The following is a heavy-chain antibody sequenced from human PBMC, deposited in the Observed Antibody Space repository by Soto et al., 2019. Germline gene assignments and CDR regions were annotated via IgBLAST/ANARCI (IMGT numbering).Heavy chain of an antibody. J-gene: IGHJ4*02. CDR3: TRGQRWLQFGTAGSH. CDR2: IYYTATA. D-gene: IGHD5-12*01. CDR1: GGSINSADYY. Sequence: PSETLSLTCTVSGGSINSADYYWGWVRQPPGKGLEWIGHIYYTATAYYNPSLQSRVTLSVDTSKNQFSLQLSSVSAADTAVYYCTRGQRWLQFGTAGSHWGQGTLVTVSS. V-gene: IGHV4-30-4*01.